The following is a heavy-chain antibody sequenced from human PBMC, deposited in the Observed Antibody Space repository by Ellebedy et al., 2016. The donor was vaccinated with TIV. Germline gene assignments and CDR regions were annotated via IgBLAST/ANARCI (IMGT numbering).Heavy chain of an antibody. V-gene: IGHV3-21*01. CDR1: GFIFSHYS. D-gene: IGHD3-10*01. CDR3: ARDWQTSGSGSYHIDS. Sequence: GESLKISCAASGFIFSHYSMNWVRQAPGKGLEWVLYIIRSSSNTYYGDSAKGRFTISRDDAKNSLYLQMNNLRAEDTAVYYCARDWQTSGSGSYHIDSWGQGTLVTVSS. CDR2: IIRSSSNT. J-gene: IGHJ4*02.